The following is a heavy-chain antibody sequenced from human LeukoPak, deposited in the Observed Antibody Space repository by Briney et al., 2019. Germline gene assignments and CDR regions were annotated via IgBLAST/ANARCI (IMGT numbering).Heavy chain of an antibody. Sequence: SETLSLTCTVSGGSISSSSYYWGWIRQPPGKGLEWIGTIYYTGSTYYNPSLKSRVTISVDTSNNHFSLKLSSVTAADTAVYYCARHASLTYTRGWYWFDYWGQGTLGTVSS. CDR1: GGSISSSSYY. J-gene: IGHJ4*02. CDR2: IYYTGST. V-gene: IGHV4-39*01. D-gene: IGHD6-19*01. CDR3: ARHASLTYTRGWYWFDY.